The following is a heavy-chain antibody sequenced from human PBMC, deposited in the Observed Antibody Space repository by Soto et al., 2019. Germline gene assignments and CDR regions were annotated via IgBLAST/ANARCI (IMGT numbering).Heavy chain of an antibody. CDR2: IIPIFGTA. CDR3: ARGVTTARGVIPKYSADCYYCIES. J-gene: IGHJ4*03. Sequence: VASVKVSCKASGGTFSSYAISWVRQAPGQGLEWMGGIIPIFGTANYAQKFQGRVTITADESTSTAYMELSSLRSEDTAVYYCARGVTTARGVIPKYSADCYYCIESCGQGP. V-gene: IGHV1-69*13. CDR1: GGTFSSYA. D-gene: IGHD3-10*01.